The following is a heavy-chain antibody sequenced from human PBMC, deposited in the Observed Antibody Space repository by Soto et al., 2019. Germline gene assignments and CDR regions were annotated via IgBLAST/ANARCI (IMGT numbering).Heavy chain of an antibody. D-gene: IGHD3-10*01. CDR1: GWSFSCYY. J-gene: IGHJ3*02. CDR3: ASALSLAYETNELEAFDI. Sequence: QVQLQQWGAGLLKPSETLSLTCAVYGWSFSCYYWSWIRQPPGKGLEWLGEINHSGSTNYNPSLKSRVTISVDTSKNQFSLKLSSVTAADTAVYYCASALSLAYETNELEAFDIWGQGTMVTVSS. CDR2: INHSGST. V-gene: IGHV4-34*01.